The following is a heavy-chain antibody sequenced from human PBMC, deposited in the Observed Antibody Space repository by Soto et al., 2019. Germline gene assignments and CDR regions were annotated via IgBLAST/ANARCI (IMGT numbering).Heavy chain of an antibody. CDR1: GGSISSYY. V-gene: IGHV4-59*08. D-gene: IGHD5-12*01. CDR3: AKQSWLRHRIEY. J-gene: IGHJ4*02. CDR2: IYYSGST. Sequence: PSDTLSLTCTVSGGSISSYYWSWIRQLPGKGLEGIGDIYYSGSTNDNPSLKRRVTISVDTSKNQFSLKLSSVTAADTAVYYCAKQSWLRHRIEYWGRGTLVPVPS.